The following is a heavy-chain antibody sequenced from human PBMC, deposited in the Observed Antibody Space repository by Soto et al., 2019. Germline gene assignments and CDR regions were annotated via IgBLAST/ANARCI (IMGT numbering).Heavy chain of an antibody. CDR2: ISAYNGNT. CDR3: ARAKVFLSKYYYYGMDV. Sequence: QVQLVQSGAEVKKPGASVKVSCKASGYTFTSYGISWVRQAPGQGLEWMGWISAYNGNTNYAQKLQGRVTMTTDTSTSTAYMELRSLRSDDTAVYYCARAKVFLSKYYYYGMDVWGQGTTVTVSS. D-gene: IGHD3-3*01. CDR1: GYTFTSYG. V-gene: IGHV1-18*01. J-gene: IGHJ6*02.